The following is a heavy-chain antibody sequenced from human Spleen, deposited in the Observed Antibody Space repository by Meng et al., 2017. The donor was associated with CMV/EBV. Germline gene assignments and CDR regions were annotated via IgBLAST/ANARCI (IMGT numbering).Heavy chain of an antibody. CDR2: IIPILDIT. CDR3: AKSFSLCSSNRCLNWFDP. CDR1: GGTFTTYA. Sequence: SVKVSCKVSGGTFTTYAITWVRQAPGQGLEWMGGIIPILDITNYAQKFQGRVTITVDKSTSTANMELSSLRSEDTAVYYCAKSFSLCSSNRCLNWFDPWGQGTLVTVSS. D-gene: IGHD2-2*01. V-gene: IGHV1-69*10. J-gene: IGHJ5*02.